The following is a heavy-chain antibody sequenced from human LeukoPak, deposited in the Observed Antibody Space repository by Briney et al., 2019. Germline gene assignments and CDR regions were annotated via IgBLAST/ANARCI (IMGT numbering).Heavy chain of an antibody. V-gene: IGHV4-59*12. CDR2: IYYSGST. CDR1: GGSISSYY. Sequence: SETLSLTCTVPGGSISSYYWSWIRQPPGKGLEWIGYIYYSGSTNYNPSLKSRVTMSVDTSKNQFSLKLSSVTAADTAVYYCASVPVGSRGAFDYWGQGTLVTVSS. J-gene: IGHJ4*02. CDR3: ASVPVGSRGAFDY. D-gene: IGHD3-10*01.